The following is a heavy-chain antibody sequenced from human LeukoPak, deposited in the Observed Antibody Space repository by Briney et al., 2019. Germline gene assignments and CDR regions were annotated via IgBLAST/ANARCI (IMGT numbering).Heavy chain of an antibody. V-gene: IGHV4-31*03. J-gene: IGHJ4*02. CDR2: IYYSGST. CDR1: GGSISSGGYY. D-gene: IGHD3-22*01. CDR3: ARYLQTPCSSGYYYPYFDY. Sequence: SETLSLTCTVSGGSISSGGYYWSWIRQHPGKGLEWIGYIYYSGSTYYNPSLKSRVTISVDTSKNQFSLKLSSVTAADTAVYYCARYLQTPCSSGYYYPYFDYWGQGTLVTVSS.